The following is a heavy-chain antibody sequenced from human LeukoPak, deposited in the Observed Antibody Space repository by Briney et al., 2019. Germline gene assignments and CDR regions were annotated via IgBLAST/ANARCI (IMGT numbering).Heavy chain of an antibody. CDR1: GGSISSYY. Sequence: PSETLSLTCTVSGGSISSYYWSWIRQPPGKGLEWIGYIYYSGSTNYNPSLKSRVTISVDTSKNQFSLKLSSVTAADTAVYYCARERGHCISTSCYNWFDPWGQGTLVTVSS. V-gene: IGHV4-59*12. CDR2: IYYSGST. CDR3: ARERGHCISTSCYNWFDP. D-gene: IGHD2-2*01. J-gene: IGHJ5*02.